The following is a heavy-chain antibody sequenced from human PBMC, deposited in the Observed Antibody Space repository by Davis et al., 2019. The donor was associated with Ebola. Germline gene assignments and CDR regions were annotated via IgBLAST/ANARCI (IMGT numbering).Heavy chain of an antibody. Sequence: ASVKVSCKASGYTFTSYYMHWVRQAPGQGLEWMGWINPNSGGTNYAQKFQGWVTMTRDTSISTAYMELSRLRSDDTAVYYCARMGWSKKPLERLYYYYGMDVWGQGTTVTVSS. CDR3: ARMGWSKKPLERLYYYYGMDV. CDR1: GYTFTSYY. D-gene: IGHD1-1*01. CDR2: INPNSGGT. J-gene: IGHJ6*02. V-gene: IGHV1-2*04.